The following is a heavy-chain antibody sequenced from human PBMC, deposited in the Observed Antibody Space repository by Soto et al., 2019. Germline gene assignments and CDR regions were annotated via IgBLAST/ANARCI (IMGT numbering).Heavy chain of an antibody. CDR1: GYTFTSYG. D-gene: IGHD6-19*01. Sequence: ASVKVSCKASGYTFTSYGISWVRQAPGQGLEWMGWISAYNGNTNYAQKLQGRVTMTTDTSTSTAYMELRSLRSDDTAVYYCARDSAFTAVAGDYFDYWGQGTLVTVSS. J-gene: IGHJ4*02. CDR2: ISAYNGNT. CDR3: ARDSAFTAVAGDYFDY. V-gene: IGHV1-18*01.